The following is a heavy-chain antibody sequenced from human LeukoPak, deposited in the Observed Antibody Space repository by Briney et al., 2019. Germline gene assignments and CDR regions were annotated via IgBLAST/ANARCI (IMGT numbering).Heavy chain of an antibody. CDR3: ARADSSGWYGEFDY. D-gene: IGHD6-19*01. Sequence: ASVKVSCKASGYTFTSYGISWVRQAPGQGLEWMGWINPNSGGTNYAQKFQGRVTMTRDTSISTAYMELSRLRSDDTAVYYCARADSSGWYGEFDYWGQGTLVTVSS. V-gene: IGHV1-2*02. CDR1: GYTFTSYG. J-gene: IGHJ4*02. CDR2: INPNSGGT.